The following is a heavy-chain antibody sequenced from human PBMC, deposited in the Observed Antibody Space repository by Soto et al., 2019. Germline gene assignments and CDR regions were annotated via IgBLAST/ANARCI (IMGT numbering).Heavy chain of an antibody. D-gene: IGHD4-4*01. CDR3: ARDPSTEDKLIGVWFDP. J-gene: IGHJ5*02. CDR1: GDTFGKFT. Sequence: ASVKVSCKASGDTFGKFTINWVRQAPGQGLEWMGGIKPIVETTKYAQKFHGRVTFTADESTSTAYMELSSLRSEDTAMYFCARDPSTEDKLIGVWFDPWGQGTLVTVSS. CDR2: IKPIVETT. V-gene: IGHV1-69*13.